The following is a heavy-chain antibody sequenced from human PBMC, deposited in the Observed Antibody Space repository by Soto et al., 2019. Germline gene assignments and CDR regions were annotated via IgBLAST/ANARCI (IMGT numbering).Heavy chain of an antibody. Sequence: PGGSLRLSCAASGFTFSSYWMHWVRQAPGKGLVWVSRINSDGSSTSYADSVKGRFTISRDNAKNTLYLQMNSLRAGDTAVYYCASSLDDWPCDYWGQGTLVTVSS. J-gene: IGHJ4*02. D-gene: IGHD3-9*01. CDR2: INSDGSST. V-gene: IGHV3-74*01. CDR1: GFTFSSYW. CDR3: ASSLDDWPCDY.